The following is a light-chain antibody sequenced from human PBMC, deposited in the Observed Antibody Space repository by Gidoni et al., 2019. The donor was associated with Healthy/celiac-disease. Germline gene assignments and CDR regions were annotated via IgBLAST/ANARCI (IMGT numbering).Light chain of an antibody. J-gene: IGKJ1*01. Sequence: EILLTQSPPTLSLSPGERATLSCRASQSVSSYLAWYHQKPGQDPRLLTKDASHRAPGIPARCSGSGSGTDFTLTISSLEPEDFAVYYCQQRSNWSWTFGQGTKVEIK. CDR3: QQRSNWSWT. CDR1: QSVSSY. CDR2: DAS. V-gene: IGKV3-11*01.